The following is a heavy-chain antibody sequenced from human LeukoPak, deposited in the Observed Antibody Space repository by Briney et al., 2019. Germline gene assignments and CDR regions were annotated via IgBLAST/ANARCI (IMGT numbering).Heavy chain of an antibody. CDR1: GFTFSSYS. D-gene: IGHD7-27*01. CDR3: ARDRFERSWGYYYYYYYMDV. J-gene: IGHJ6*03. Sequence: GGSLRLSCAASGFTFSSYSMNWVRQAPGKGLEWVSYISSSGSTIYYADSVKGRFTISRDNAKNSLYLQMNSLRAEDTAVYYCARDRFERSWGYYYYYYYMDVWGKGTTVTISS. CDR2: ISSSGSTI. V-gene: IGHV3-48*04.